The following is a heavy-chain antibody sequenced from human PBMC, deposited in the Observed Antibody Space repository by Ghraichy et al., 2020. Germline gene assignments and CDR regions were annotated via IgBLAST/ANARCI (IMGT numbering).Heavy chain of an antibody. CDR3: ARGSRVVRFYYYDGMDV. J-gene: IGHJ6*02. CDR2: ITSSSRSI. V-gene: IGHV3-48*02. D-gene: IGHD4-23*01. CDR1: GFSFSGYS. Sequence: GSLRLSCVGSGFSFSGYSMNWVRQSPGKGLEWVSYITSSSRSIFYADSVKGRFTISRDNAKNSLSLQMNSLRDEDTAVYYCARGSRVVRFYYYDGMDVWGQGTTVTVSS.